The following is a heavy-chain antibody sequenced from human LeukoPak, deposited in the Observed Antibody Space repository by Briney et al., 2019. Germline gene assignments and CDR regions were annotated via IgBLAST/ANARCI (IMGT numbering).Heavy chain of an antibody. J-gene: IGHJ4*02. Sequence: SETLSLTCAVYGGSFSGYYWSWIRQPPGKGLEWIGEINHSGSTNYNPSLKSRVTISVDTSQNQFSLKLSSVTAADTAVYYCARDLRGLGPNFDYWGQGTLVTVSS. CDR3: ARDLRGLGPNFDY. V-gene: IGHV4-34*01. CDR1: GGSFSGYY. D-gene: IGHD3-16*01. CDR2: INHSGST.